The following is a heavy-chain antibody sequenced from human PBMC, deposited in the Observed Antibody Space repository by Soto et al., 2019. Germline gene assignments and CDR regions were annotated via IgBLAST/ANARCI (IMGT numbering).Heavy chain of an antibody. D-gene: IGHD2-2*01. CDR1: GGSIKTSRYY. CDR2: IYYSGST. CDR3: ATPGYASGDVHY. V-gene: IGHV4-39*02. Sequence: SSETLSLTCTVSGGSIKTSRYYWGWIRQPPGKGLEWIGSIYYSGSTYYNPSLKSRVTISVDTSKNHFSLKLSSVTAADTAVYFCATPGYASGDVHYWGQGTLVTSPQ. J-gene: IGHJ4*02.